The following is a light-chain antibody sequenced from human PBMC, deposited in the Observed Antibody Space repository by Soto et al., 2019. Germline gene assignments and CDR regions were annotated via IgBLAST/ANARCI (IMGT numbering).Light chain of an antibody. J-gene: IGKJ4*01. CDR3: MQGLQTPLT. CDR2: LGS. Sequence: DIVMTQSPDSLAVSLGERATINCRSSQSVFYSSNNKNYLAWYLQKPGQSPQLLIYLGSNRASGVPDRFSGIGSGTDFTLKISRVEAEDIGVYYCMQGLQTPLTFGGGTKVDIK. V-gene: IGKV2-28*01. CDR1: QSVFYSSNNKNY.